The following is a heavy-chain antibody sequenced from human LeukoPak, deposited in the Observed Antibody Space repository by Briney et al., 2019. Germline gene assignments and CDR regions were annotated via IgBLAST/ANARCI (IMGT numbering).Heavy chain of an antibody. J-gene: IGHJ4*02. CDR2: TYYRSKWYN. CDR3: ARTTVDSSGWYVPFDY. CDR1: GDSFSSNSAA. Sequence: SQTLSLTCAISGDSFSSNSAAWIWIRQSPSRGLEWLVRTYYRSKWYNDYAVSVKSRITINPDTSKNQFPLQLNSVTPEDTAVYYCARTTVDSSGWYVPFDYWGQGTLVTVSS. V-gene: IGHV6-1*01. D-gene: IGHD6-19*01.